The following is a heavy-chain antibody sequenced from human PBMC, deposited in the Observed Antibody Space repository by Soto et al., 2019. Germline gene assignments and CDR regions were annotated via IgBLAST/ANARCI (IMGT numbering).Heavy chain of an antibody. V-gene: IGHV1-69*15. D-gene: IGHD5-12*01. CDR2: IIPIFGSA. Sequence: QVQLVQSGAEVKKPGSSVKVSCKASGGTFSNYAITWVRQAPGQGLECLGRIIPIFGSANYAQKFKGRVTITADESTTTAYMELSSLRSADTAVYYCAKDGGKDGYFGNWFDPWGQGTLVTVSS. CDR3: AKDGGKDGYFGNWFDP. J-gene: IGHJ5*02. CDR1: GGTFSNYA.